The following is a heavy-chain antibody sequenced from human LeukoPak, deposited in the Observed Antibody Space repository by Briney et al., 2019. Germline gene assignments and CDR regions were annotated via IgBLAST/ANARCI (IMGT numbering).Heavy chain of an antibody. CDR3: TRVAAGSSRDF. Sequence: ASVKVSCKASGYTFTSYYTHWVRQAPGQGLEWMGIINPSGGSTSYAQRFQGRVTMTRDTSTSTVYMELSSLRSEDTAVYYCTRVAAGSSRDFWGQGTLVTVSS. J-gene: IGHJ4*02. V-gene: IGHV1-46*01. CDR2: INPSGGST. CDR1: GYTFTSYY.